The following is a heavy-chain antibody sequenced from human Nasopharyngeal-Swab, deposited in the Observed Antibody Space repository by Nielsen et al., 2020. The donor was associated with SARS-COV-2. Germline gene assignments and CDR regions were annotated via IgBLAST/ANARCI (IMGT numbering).Heavy chain of an antibody. CDR1: GFTFSSYA. CDR3: AREKYCSSTSCWLDAFDI. Sequence: GESLKISCAASGFTFSSYAMSWVRQAPGKGLEWVSAISGSGGSIYYADSVKGRFTISRDNAKNSLYLQMNSLRAEDTAVYYCAREKYCSSTSCWLDAFDIWGQGTMVTVSS. V-gene: IGHV3-23*01. D-gene: IGHD2-2*01. CDR2: ISGSGGSI. J-gene: IGHJ3*02.